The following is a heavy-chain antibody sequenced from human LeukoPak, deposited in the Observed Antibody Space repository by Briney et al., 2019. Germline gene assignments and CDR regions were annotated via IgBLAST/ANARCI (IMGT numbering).Heavy chain of an antibody. D-gene: IGHD3-10*01. J-gene: IGHJ4*02. V-gene: IGHV3-21*01. Sequence: GGSLRISCAASGFTFSSYSMNWVRQAPGKGLEWVSSISSSSSYIYYADSVKGRFTISRDNAKNSLYLQMNSLRAEDTAVYYCASWMVRGVLEFDYWGQGTLVTVSS. CDR3: ASWMVRGVLEFDY. CDR1: GFTFSSYS. CDR2: ISSSSSYI.